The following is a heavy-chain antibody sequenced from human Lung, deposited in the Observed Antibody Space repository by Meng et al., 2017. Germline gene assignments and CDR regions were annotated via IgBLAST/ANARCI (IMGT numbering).Heavy chain of an antibody. CDR3: ARGTPGRSYSDF. V-gene: IGHV1-18*04. CDR2: LGAHDGDR. CDR1: DYTFTGYG. Sequence: QVHPVQSGAEVKNPGASVKVSCKSSDYTFTGYGFSWVRQAPGQGLEWMAWLGAHDGDRSHAPRFQGRVTVTADRLTATSFMELRNLRYDDTAVYYCARGTPGRSYSDFWGQGTLVTVSS. D-gene: IGHD3-10*01. J-gene: IGHJ4*02.